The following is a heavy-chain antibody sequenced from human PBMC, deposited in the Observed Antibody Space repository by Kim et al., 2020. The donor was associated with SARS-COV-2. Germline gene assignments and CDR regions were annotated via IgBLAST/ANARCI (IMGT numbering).Heavy chain of an antibody. J-gene: IGHJ2*01. Sequence: SETLSLTCAVYGGSFSGYYWSWIRQPPGKGLEWIGEINHSGSTNYNPSLKSRVTISVDTSKNQFSLKLSSVTAADTAVYYCARGLKLRTFPKIYWYFDLWGRGTLVTVSS. D-gene: IGHD1-26*01. CDR1: GGSFSGYY. CDR2: INHSGST. V-gene: IGHV4-34*01. CDR3: ARGLKLRTFPKIYWYFDL.